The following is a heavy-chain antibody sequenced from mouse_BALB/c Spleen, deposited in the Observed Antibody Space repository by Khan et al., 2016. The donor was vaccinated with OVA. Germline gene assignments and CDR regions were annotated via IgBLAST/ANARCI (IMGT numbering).Heavy chain of an antibody. CDR1: GYTFTNYG. V-gene: IGHV9-3-1*01. Sequence: QIQLVQSGPELKKPGKTVKISCKASGYTFTNYGMNWVKQAPGKGLKWMGWINTYTGEPTYADDFKGRFAFSLETSASTAYLQINNLKNEDTATYFCARVGYNGTMDYWGQGTSVTGSS. J-gene: IGHJ4*01. D-gene: IGHD2-14*01. CDR3: ARVGYNGTMDY. CDR2: INTYTGEP.